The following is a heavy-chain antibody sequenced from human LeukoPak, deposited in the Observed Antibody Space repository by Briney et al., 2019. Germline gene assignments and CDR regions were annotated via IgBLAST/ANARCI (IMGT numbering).Heavy chain of an antibody. CDR3: AKSVGYSYGYISAFDI. V-gene: IGHV3-23*01. CDR2: ISGSGGST. Sequence: TGGSLRLSCAASGFTFSSYSMNWVRQAPGKGLEWVSAISGSGGSTYYADSVKGRFTISRDNSKNTLYLQMNSLRAEDTAVYYCAKSVGYSYGYISAFDIWGQGTMVTVSS. J-gene: IGHJ3*02. D-gene: IGHD5-18*01. CDR1: GFTFSSYS.